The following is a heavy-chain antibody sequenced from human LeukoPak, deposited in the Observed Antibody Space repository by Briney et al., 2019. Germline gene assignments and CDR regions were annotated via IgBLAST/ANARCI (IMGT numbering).Heavy chain of an antibody. D-gene: IGHD3-9*01. J-gene: IGHJ5*02. V-gene: IGHV3-15*01. CDR3: TTDGWPYYDILTGYQITRFDP. Sequence: GGSLRLSCAASGFTFSNAWMSWVRQAPGKGLEWVGRIKSKTDGGTTDYAAPVEGRFTISRDDSKNTLYLQMNSLKTEDTAVYYCTTDGWPYYDILTGYQITRFDPWGQGTLVTVSS. CDR1: GFTFSNAW. CDR2: IKSKTDGGTT.